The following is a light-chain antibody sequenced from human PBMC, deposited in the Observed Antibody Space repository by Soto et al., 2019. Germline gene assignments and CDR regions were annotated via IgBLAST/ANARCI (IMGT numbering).Light chain of an antibody. CDR2: GAS. J-gene: IGKJ4*01. CDR1: QSISSN. Sequence: EMVMTQSPATLFVSPGERATLSCRASQSISSNLAWFQQKPGQGPRLLILGASTRATGVPARFSGSGSGTEFTLTISSLQSEDFAIYFCQQYKHWPPAFGGGTKVEI. V-gene: IGKV3-15*01. CDR3: QQYKHWPPA.